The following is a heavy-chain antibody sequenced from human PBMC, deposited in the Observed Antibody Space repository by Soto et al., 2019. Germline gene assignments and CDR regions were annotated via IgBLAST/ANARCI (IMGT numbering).Heavy chain of an antibody. D-gene: IGHD5-12*01. CDR2: ISYDGSNK. CDR1: GFTFSSYG. Sequence: GGSLRLSCAASGFTFSSYGMHWVRQAPGKGLEWVAVISYDGSNKYYADSVKGRFTISRDNSKNTLYLQMNSLRAEDTAVYYCAKDTQDKSGYDYVDYWGQGTLVTVSS. V-gene: IGHV3-30*18. CDR3: AKDTQDKSGYDYVDY. J-gene: IGHJ4*02.